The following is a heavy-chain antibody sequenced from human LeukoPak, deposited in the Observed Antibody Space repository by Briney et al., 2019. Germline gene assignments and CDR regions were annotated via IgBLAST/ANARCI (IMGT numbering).Heavy chain of an antibody. CDR1: GGSISSYY. CDR3: ARHALELHLGWFDP. Sequence: KPSETLSLTCTLSGGSISSYYWSWIRQPPGKGLEWIGNIFYSGSTYYNPSLKSRVTISVDTSKHQFSLKLSSVTAADTAAYYCARHALELHLGWFDPWGQGTLVTVSS. J-gene: IGHJ5*02. D-gene: IGHD1-7*01. V-gene: IGHV4-59*08. CDR2: IFYSGST.